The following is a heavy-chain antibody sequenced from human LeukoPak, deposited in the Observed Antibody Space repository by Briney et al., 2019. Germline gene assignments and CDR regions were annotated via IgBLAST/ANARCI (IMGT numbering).Heavy chain of an antibody. V-gene: IGHV1-69*13. CDR3: ARDTGGYYFDY. D-gene: IGHD3-10*01. CDR2: IIPIFGTA. J-gene: IGHJ4*02. CDR1: VGTFSIYA. Sequence: SVTVSCTSSVGTFSIYAISWVRQAPGQGLEWRGGIIPIFGTANYAQKFQGRVTITADESTSTAYMELSSLRSEDTAVYYCARDTGGYYFDYWGQGTLVTVSS.